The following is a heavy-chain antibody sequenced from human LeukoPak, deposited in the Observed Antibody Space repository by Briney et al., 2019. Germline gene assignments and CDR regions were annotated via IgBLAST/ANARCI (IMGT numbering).Heavy chain of an antibody. CDR2: IHSGGSII. CDR1: GHTFTTYW. J-gene: IGHJ4*02. CDR3: VAEERDFDC. V-gene: IGHV3-74*01. D-gene: IGHD1-26*01. Sequence: GGSLRLSCTASGHTFTTYWMHWVRRAPGKGLVWVAGIHSGGSIIYYADSVKGRFTISRDNAKNTLYLQMNSLRVEDTAVYYCVAEERDFDCWGQGVLVTVSS.